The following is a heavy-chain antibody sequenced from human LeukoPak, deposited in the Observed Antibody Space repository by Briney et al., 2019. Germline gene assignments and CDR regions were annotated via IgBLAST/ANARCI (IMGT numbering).Heavy chain of an antibody. J-gene: IGHJ4*02. CDR1: GFTFSSYW. Sequence: GSLRLSCAASGFTFSSYWMSWVRQPPGKGLEWIGSIHYSGTTYYNASLKSRVTISVDTSKNLFSLRVSSVTAADTAVYYCARQGTSDGYYPFDYWGQGTLVTVSS. D-gene: IGHD3-3*01. V-gene: IGHV4-39*01. CDR2: IHYSGTT. CDR3: ARQGTSDGYYPFDY.